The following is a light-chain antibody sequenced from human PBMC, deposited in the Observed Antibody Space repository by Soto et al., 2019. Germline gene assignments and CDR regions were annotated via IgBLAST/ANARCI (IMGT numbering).Light chain of an antibody. V-gene: IGKV3-20*01. J-gene: IGKJ5*01. CDR3: QQYGSSPDT. CDR2: GAS. CDR1: QSVSSSH. Sequence: EIVLTQSPGTLSLSPGERATLSCRASQSVSSSHLAWYQQKPGQAPRLLIYGASSRATSIPDRFSGSGSGTDLTLTISSLEPEDFAVYYCQQYGSSPDTFGQGTRLEIK.